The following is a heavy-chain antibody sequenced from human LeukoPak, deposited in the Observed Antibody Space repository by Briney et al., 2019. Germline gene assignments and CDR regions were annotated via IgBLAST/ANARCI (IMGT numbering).Heavy chain of an antibody. Sequence: GESLKISCKGSGYRFTSYWIGWVRQMPGKGLEWMGIIQPGDSETRYSPSFQGQVTISADKSISTAYLQWSSLKASDTAIYYCASWVRGVALDTTNDTFDIWGQGTMITVSS. J-gene: IGHJ3*02. CDR2: IQPGDSET. D-gene: IGHD3-10*01. CDR1: GYRFTSYW. CDR3: ASWVRGVALDTTNDTFDI. V-gene: IGHV5-51*01.